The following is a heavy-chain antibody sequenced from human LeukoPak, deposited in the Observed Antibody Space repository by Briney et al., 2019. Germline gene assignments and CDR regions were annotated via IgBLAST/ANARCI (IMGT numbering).Heavy chain of an antibody. CDR3: ARPAHSFSDYYGSGFFDY. V-gene: IGHV4-39*01. CDR2: IYYSGST. J-gene: IGHJ4*02. D-gene: IGHD3-10*01. CDR1: GGSISSSIYY. Sequence: PSETLSLTCTVSGGSISSSIYYWGWIRQPPGKGLEWIGSIYYSGSTYYNPSLKSRVTISVDTSKNQFSLKLSSVTAADTAVYYCARPAHSFSDYYGSGFFDYWGQGTLVTVSS.